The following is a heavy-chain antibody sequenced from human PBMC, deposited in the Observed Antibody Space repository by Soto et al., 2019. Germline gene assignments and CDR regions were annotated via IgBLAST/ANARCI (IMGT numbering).Heavy chain of an antibody. CDR1: GGSISTYT. Sequence: QVQLQESGPGLVKPSETLSLTCTVSGGSISTYTWNWIRQSPGKGLEWIGYISYSGSTMYNPSLKSRVTISVDRSKNHLSLNLSSVTAADTAKYYCARDSKSDDAFDIWGLGTLVTVSS. CDR3: ARDSKSDDAFDI. CDR2: ISYSGST. V-gene: IGHV4-59*01. J-gene: IGHJ3*02.